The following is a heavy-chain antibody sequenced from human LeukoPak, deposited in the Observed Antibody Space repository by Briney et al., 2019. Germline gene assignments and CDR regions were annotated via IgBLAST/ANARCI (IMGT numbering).Heavy chain of an antibody. Sequence: GRSLRLSCAASGFTFSSYAMHWVRRAPGKGLEWVAVISYDGSNKYYADSVKGRFTISRDNSKNTLYLQMNSLRAEDTAVYYCARDPYYGSGSLDYFDYWGQGTLVTVSS. D-gene: IGHD3-10*01. CDR2: ISYDGSNK. CDR1: GFTFSSYA. V-gene: IGHV3-30-3*01. CDR3: ARDPYYGSGSLDYFDY. J-gene: IGHJ4*02.